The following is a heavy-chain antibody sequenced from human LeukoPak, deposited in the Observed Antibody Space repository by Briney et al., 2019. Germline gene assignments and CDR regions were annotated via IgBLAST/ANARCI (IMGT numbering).Heavy chain of an antibody. CDR3: ARDRLSAAGGWDLVFDY. CDR2: ISAYNGNT. Sequence: ASVKVSCKASGYTFTGYYIHWVRQAPGQGLEWMGWISAYNGNTDYAQKLQGRVTMTTDTSTSTAYVELRSLRSDDTAVYYCARDRLSAAGGWDLVFDYWGQGTLVTVSS. CDR1: GYTFTGYY. D-gene: IGHD1-26*01. J-gene: IGHJ4*02. V-gene: IGHV1-18*04.